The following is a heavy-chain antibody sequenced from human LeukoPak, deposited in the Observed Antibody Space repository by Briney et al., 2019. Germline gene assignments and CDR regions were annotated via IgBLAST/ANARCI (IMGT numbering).Heavy chain of an antibody. CDR1: GGSISGNY. CDR2: IYTSGST. Sequence: KPSETLSLTCTVSGGSISGNYWTWIRQPAGKGLEWIGRIYTSGSTNYNPSLKGRVTISVDTSKNQFSLKLSSVTAADTAVYYCARDRPDYSGSYYFDYWGQGTLVTVSS. J-gene: IGHJ4*02. V-gene: IGHV4-4*07. D-gene: IGHD1-26*01. CDR3: ARDRPDYSGSYYFDY.